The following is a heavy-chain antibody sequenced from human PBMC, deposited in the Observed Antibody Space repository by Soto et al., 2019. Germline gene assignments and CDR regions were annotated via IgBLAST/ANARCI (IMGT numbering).Heavy chain of an antibody. CDR3: ARKGTGAPVDS. V-gene: IGHV1-18*01. D-gene: IGHD1-1*01. CDR2: IGANDGNT. Sequence: QVQLVQSGAEVKKPGASVKVSCKASGYTFRIYGITWVRQAPGQGLEWMGWIGANDGNTHYAQKFQGRVTMTTDTSTSTAYMEVRSLRSDDTAVYYCARKGTGAPVDSWGQGTLVTVSS. J-gene: IGHJ4*02. CDR1: GYTFRIYG.